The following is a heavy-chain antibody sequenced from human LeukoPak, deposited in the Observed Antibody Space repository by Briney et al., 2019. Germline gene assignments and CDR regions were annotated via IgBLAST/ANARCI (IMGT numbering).Heavy chain of an antibody. D-gene: IGHD6-13*01. J-gene: IGHJ4*02. CDR1: GFSLSTSGVG. Sequence: SGPTLVNPTQTLTLTCTFSGFSLSTSGVGVGWIRQPPGKALEWLALIYWDDDKRYSPSLKSRLTITKDTSKNQVVLTMTNMDPVDTATYYCAHRREGYGIAAAGLYFDYWGQGTLVTVSS. V-gene: IGHV2-5*02. CDR3: AHRREGYGIAAAGLYFDY. CDR2: IYWDDDK.